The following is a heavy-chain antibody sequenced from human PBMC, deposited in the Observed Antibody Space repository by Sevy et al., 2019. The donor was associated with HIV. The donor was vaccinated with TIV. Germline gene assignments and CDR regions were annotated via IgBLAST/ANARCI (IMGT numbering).Heavy chain of an antibody. CDR2: ISSSSSYI. CDR1: GFTFSSYS. Sequence: GGSLRLSCAASGFTFSSYSMNWVRQAPGKGLEWVSSISSSSSYIYYADSVKGRFTISRDNAKNPLYLQMNSLRAEDTAVYYCARAAKSPSIFGVAPSLDYYYYGMDVWGQGTTVTVSS. D-gene: IGHD3-3*01. V-gene: IGHV3-21*01. J-gene: IGHJ6*02. CDR3: ARAAKSPSIFGVAPSLDYYYYGMDV.